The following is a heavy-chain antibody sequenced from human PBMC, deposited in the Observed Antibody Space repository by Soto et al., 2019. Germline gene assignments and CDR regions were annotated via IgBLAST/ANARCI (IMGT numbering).Heavy chain of an antibody. CDR1: GGSICSGGYY. CDR3: ARTGGDSPTPFDY. J-gene: IGHJ4*02. Sequence: SETLSITCTVSGGSICSGGYYWSWIRQHPGKGLEWIGYIYYSGSTYYNPSLKSRVTISVDTSKNQFSLKLSSVTAADTAVYYCARTGGDSPTPFDYWGQGTLVTVSS. D-gene: IGHD4-17*01. V-gene: IGHV4-31*03. CDR2: IYYSGST.